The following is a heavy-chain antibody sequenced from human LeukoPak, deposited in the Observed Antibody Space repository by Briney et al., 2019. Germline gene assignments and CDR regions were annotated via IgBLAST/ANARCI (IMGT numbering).Heavy chain of an antibody. CDR2: INHSGST. J-gene: IGHJ4*02. D-gene: IGHD6-13*01. Sequence: SETLSLTCAVYGGSFSGYYWSWIRQPPGKGLEWIGEINHSGSTNYNPSLKSRVIISVDTSKNQFSLKLSSVTAADTAVYYCARGTSSIVAAAGTTLPYYFDYWGQGTLVTVSS. CDR3: ARGTSSIVAAAGTTLPYYFDY. CDR1: GGSFSGYY. V-gene: IGHV4-34*01.